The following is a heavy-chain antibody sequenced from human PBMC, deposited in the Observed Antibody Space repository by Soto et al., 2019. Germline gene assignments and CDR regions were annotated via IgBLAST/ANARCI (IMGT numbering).Heavy chain of an antibody. Sequence: GVSLRLSCSASGFTFSSYGMHWVRQAPGKGLEWVAVISYDGSNKYYADSVRGRFTISRDNSKNTMYLQMNSLRAEDTAVYYCAKDGGNPRSFDYWGQGTLVTVSS. CDR3: AKDGGNPRSFDY. D-gene: IGHD3-3*01. V-gene: IGHV3-30*18. CDR2: ISYDGSNK. CDR1: GFTFSSYG. J-gene: IGHJ4*02.